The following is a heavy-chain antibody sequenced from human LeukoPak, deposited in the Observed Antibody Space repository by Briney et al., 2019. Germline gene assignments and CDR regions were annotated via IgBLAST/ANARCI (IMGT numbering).Heavy chain of an antibody. CDR1: GFTFSSYA. Sequence: GGSLRLSCAASGFTFSSYAMHWVRQAPGEGLEWVAVISYDGSNKYYADSVKGRFTISRDNSKNTLYLQMNSLRAEDTAVYYCARSDIVATIYVSYYYGMDVWGQGTTVTVSS. D-gene: IGHD5-12*01. CDR2: ISYDGSNK. J-gene: IGHJ6*02. V-gene: IGHV3-30*04. CDR3: ARSDIVATIYVSYYYGMDV.